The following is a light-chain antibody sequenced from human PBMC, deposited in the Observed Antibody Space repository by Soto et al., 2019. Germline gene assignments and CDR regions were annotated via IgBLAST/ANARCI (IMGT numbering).Light chain of an antibody. J-gene: IGKJ1*01. Sequence: EIVLAQSLGTLSLSPGARATLSCRAIQSLSNNIYLAWYQQKPGQAPRLLIYGASSRATGIPNRFSGSGSGTDFTLTINRLEPEDFAVYYCQQYGGMWTSGQRGEVDI. V-gene: IGKV3-20*01. CDR2: GAS. CDR3: QQYGGMWT. CDR1: QSLSNNIY.